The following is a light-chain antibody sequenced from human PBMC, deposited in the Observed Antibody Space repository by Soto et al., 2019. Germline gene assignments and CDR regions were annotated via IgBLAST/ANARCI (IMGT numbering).Light chain of an antibody. Sequence: DIQMTQSPSTLSASVGDRVTITCRASQSISSWLAWYQQKPGKAPKLLIYKASILESGVPSRFSGSGSGTECTLTISSLQPDDFATYYCQQYNSYPYTFGQGTKLEIK. CDR2: KAS. CDR3: QQYNSYPYT. J-gene: IGKJ2*01. V-gene: IGKV1-5*03. CDR1: QSISSW.